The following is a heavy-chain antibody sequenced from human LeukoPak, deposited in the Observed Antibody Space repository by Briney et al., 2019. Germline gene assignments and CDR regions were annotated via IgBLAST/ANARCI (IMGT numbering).Heavy chain of an antibody. J-gene: IGHJ1*01. CDR2: IKQDGSEK. CDR1: GFTFSSYW. D-gene: IGHD5-18*01. V-gene: IGHV3-7*01. CDR3: ARGGRDTAMVGPSHGGALFQH. Sequence: PGGSLILSCAASGFTFSSYWMSWVRQAPGKGLEWVANIKQDGSEKYYVDSVKGRFTISRDNAKNSLYLQMNSLRAEDTAVYYCARGGRDTAMVGPSHGGALFQHWGQGTLVTVSS.